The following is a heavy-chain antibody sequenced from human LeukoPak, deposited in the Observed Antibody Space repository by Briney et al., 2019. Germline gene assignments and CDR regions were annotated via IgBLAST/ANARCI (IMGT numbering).Heavy chain of an antibody. CDR1: GFTFSSYD. Sequence: GRSLRLSCAASGFTFSSYDIHWVRQAPGKGLEWVAVISYDGANKYYADSVKGRFTISRDNSKNTLYLQMNSLRAEDTAVYYCARERDSSSWSFDYWGQGTLVTVSS. CDR3: ARERDSSSWSFDY. V-gene: IGHV3-30-3*01. D-gene: IGHD6-13*01. CDR2: ISYDGANK. J-gene: IGHJ4*02.